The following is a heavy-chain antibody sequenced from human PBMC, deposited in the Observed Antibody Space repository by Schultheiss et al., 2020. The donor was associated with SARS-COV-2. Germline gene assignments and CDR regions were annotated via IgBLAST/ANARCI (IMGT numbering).Heavy chain of an antibody. CDR3: AKALTYVGSFDY. CDR1: GFTFDDYA. V-gene: IGHV3-23*01. CDR2: ISGSGGST. J-gene: IGHJ4*02. D-gene: IGHD1-14*01. Sequence: GGSLRLSCAASGFTFDDYAMHWVRQAPGKGLEWVSAISGSGGSTYYADSVKGRFTISRDNSKNTLYLQMNSLRAEDTAVYYCAKALTYVGSFDYWGQGTLVTVSS.